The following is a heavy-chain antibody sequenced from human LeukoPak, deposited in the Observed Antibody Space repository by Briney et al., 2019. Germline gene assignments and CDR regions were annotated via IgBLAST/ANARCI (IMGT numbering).Heavy chain of an antibody. Sequence: GGSLRLSCAASEFTFSSYSMNWVRQAPGKGLEWVSSISSSSSYIYYADSVKGRFTISRDNAKNSLYLQMNSLRAEDTAVHYCARDSLVYAHFDYWGQGTLVTVSS. V-gene: IGHV3-21*01. CDR1: EFTFSSYS. CDR2: ISSSSSYI. D-gene: IGHD2-8*01. J-gene: IGHJ4*02. CDR3: ARDSLVYAHFDY.